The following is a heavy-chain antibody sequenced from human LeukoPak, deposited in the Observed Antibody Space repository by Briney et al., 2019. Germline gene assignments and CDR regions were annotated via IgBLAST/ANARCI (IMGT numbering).Heavy chain of an antibody. D-gene: IGHD3-10*01. CDR1: GGTFSSYA. Sequence: GGSAKVSCKASGGTFSSYATSWVRHAPGQGLEWMGGIIPIFGTANYAQKFQGRVTITADESTSTAYMELSSLRSEDTAVYYCARDADVTMVRGVISWFDPWGQGTLVTVSS. J-gene: IGHJ5*02. CDR2: IIPIFGTA. V-gene: IGHV1-69*01. CDR3: ARDADVTMVRGVISWFDP.